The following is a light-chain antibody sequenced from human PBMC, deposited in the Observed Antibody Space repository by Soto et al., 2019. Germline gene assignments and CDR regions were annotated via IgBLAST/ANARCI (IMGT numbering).Light chain of an antibody. V-gene: IGKV3-20*01. J-gene: IGKJ2*01. CDR2: DAD. CDR1: QSVTGTN. Sequence: IVLTQSPVTLSLSPGEGATLSCRASQSVTGTNLAWYQQRAGQAPRLLIYDADRRATGIPDRFSGSGSGTDFTLTISRLEPEDFAVYYCHQYGSSLGTFGQGTTVEI. CDR3: HQYGSSLGT.